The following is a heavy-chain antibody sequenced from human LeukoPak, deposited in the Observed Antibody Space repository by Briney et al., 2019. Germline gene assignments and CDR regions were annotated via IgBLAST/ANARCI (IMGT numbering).Heavy chain of an antibody. Sequence: GGSLRLSCTASGFTFRSYAMNWGRQAPGKGLEWVSGVSGSGGTTYYLPSVKGRFTISRDNSKNTLYLQLNSLTAEDTAIYYCVLGTSGYYYTGFDFWGQGTRVTVSS. V-gene: IGHV3-23*01. CDR2: VSGSGGTT. CDR3: VLGTSGYYYTGFDF. D-gene: IGHD3-22*01. J-gene: IGHJ4*02. CDR1: GFTFRSYA.